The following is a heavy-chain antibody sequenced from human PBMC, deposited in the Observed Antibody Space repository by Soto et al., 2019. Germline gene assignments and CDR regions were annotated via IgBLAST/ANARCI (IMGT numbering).Heavy chain of an antibody. CDR2: FSAYNGNT. CDR1: GYTFSNDA. Sequence: QVQLVQSGAEVKKPGASVKVSCKASGYTFSNDAITWVRQAPGQGLEWMGWFSAYNGNTNYAQKFKGRVTMTTDTSTSTAYMEIRSLRYDDTAVDFCARASRYYWNYMMYWGQGTLVTVSS. V-gene: IGHV1-18*01. J-gene: IGHJ4*02. D-gene: IGHD1-7*01. CDR3: ARASRYYWNYMMY.